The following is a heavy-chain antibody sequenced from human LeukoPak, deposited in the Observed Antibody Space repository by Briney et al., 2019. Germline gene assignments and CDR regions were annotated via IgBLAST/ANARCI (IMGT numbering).Heavy chain of an antibody. V-gene: IGHV4-59*01. CDR3: ASTWGHDYGDY. CDR1: GGSISSYY. Sequence: PSETLSLTCTVSGGSISSYYWSWIRQPPGKGLEWIGYIYYSGSTNYNPSLKSRVTISVDTSKNQFSLKLSSVTAADTAVYYCASTWGHDYGDYWGQGTLVTVSS. CDR2: IYYSGST. J-gene: IGHJ4*02. D-gene: IGHD3-16*01.